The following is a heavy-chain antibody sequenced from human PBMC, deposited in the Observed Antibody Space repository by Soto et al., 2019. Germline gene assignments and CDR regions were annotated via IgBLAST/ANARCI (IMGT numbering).Heavy chain of an antibody. D-gene: IGHD3-3*01. CDR2: IYRGGDT. Sequence: EVQLVEFGGGLVQPGGSLRLSCAASGFNVNNNYMSWVRQAPGKGLEWASIIYRGGDTYYADSVKGRFSISRDKSKNTVYTQMKSLRAEDTGVYYLARDSNDLDLFGGFDIRGQGTMVTVSS. CDR3: ARDSNDLDLFGGFDI. J-gene: IGHJ3*02. CDR1: GFNVNNNY. V-gene: IGHV3-66*01.